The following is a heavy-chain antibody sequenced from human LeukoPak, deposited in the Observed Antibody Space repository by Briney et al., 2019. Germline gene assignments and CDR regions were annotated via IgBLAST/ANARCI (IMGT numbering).Heavy chain of an antibody. J-gene: IGHJ6*03. D-gene: IGHD3-9*01. V-gene: IGHV1-2*02. CDR3: ARAGRVLRYFDWSPTTLDYYYYYMDV. CDR1: GYTFTGYY. CDR2: INPNSGGT. Sequence: ASVKVSCKASGYTFTGYYMHWVRQAPGQGLEWMGWINPNSGGTNYAQKFQGRVTMTRDTSISTAYMELSRLRSDDTAVYYCARAGRVLRYFDWSPTTLDYYYYYMDVWGKGTTVTVSS.